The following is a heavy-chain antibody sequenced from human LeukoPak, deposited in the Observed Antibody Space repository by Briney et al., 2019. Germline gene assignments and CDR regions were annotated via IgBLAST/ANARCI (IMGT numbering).Heavy chain of an antibody. D-gene: IGHD5-12*01. Sequence: SETLSLTCTVSGGSISSSSYYWGWIRQPPGKGLEWIGSIYYSGSTYYNPSLKSRVTITLDTSKNQFSLNLTSVTAADTALYYCARGRGYDPVVFYFDYWGQGNLVTVSS. V-gene: IGHV4-39*07. CDR3: ARGRGYDPVVFYFDY. CDR2: IYYSGST. CDR1: GGSISSSSYY. J-gene: IGHJ4*02.